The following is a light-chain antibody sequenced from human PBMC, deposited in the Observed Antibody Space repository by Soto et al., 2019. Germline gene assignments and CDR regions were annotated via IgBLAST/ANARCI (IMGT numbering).Light chain of an antibody. CDR2: GAS. CDR3: QQYGASPWT. J-gene: IGKJ1*01. CDR1: ESVAGSN. V-gene: IGKV3-20*01. Sequence: EIVLTQSPGTLSLSPGERATLYCRASESVAGSNLAWYQQKPGQAPRLLIYGASSRASGIPDRFSGSGSGTDFTLTISRLEPEDFAVYYCQQYGASPWTFGQGTKVDFK.